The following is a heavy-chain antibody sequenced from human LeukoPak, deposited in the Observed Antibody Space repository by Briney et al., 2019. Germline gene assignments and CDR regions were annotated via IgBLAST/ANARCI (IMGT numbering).Heavy chain of an antibody. CDR1: GGSFSGYY. CDR3: ARDRAGYSSGWYGENYYFDY. Sequence: PSETLSLTCAVYGGSFSGYYWSWIRQPPGKGLEWIGEINHSGSTNHNPSLKSRVTISVDTSKNQFSLKLSSVTAADTAVYYCARDRAGYSSGWYGENYYFDYWGQGTLVTVSS. J-gene: IGHJ4*02. V-gene: IGHV4-34*01. CDR2: INHSGST. D-gene: IGHD6-19*01.